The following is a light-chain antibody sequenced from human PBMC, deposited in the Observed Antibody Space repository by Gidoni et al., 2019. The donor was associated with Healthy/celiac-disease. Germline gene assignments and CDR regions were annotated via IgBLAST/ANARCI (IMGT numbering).Light chain of an antibody. CDR1: QSISSY. V-gene: IGKV1-39*01. CDR2: AAS. CDR3: QQSYSTLPYT. Sequence: DIQMTQSPSSLSASVGDRVTITCRASQSISSYLNWYQQKPGKAPKLLIYAASSLQSGVPSRFSGSGSGTDFTLTISCLQPEDFATYYCQQSYSTLPYTFGQGTKLEIK. J-gene: IGKJ2*01.